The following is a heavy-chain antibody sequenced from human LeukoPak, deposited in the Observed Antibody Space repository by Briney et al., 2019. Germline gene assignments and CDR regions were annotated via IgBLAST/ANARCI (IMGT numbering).Heavy chain of an antibody. CDR3: TRVRSYQTLYFDY. V-gene: IGHV3-49*03. J-gene: IGHJ4*02. D-gene: IGHD1-26*01. CDR2: IRSKAYGGTT. Sequence: GGSLRLSCTASGFTFGDYAMSWFRQAPGKGLEWVGFIRSKAYGGTTEYAASVKGRFTISRDDSKSIAYLQMNSLKTEDTAVYYCTRVRSYQTLYFDYWGQGTLVTVSS. CDR1: GFTFGDYA.